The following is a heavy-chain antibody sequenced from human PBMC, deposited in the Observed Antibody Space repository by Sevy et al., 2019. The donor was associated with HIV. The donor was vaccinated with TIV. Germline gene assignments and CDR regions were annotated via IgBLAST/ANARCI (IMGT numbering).Heavy chain of an antibody. CDR2: ISYDGSNK. V-gene: IGHV3-30-3*01. Sequence: GGSLRLSCAASGFTFSSYAMHWVRQAPGKGLEWVAVISYDGSNKYYADSVKGRFTISRDNSKNTVYLQMNSLRAEDTAVYYCARGTMIVVTPTGAFDIWGQGTMVTVSS. J-gene: IGHJ3*02. CDR1: GFTFSSYA. CDR3: ARGTMIVVTPTGAFDI. D-gene: IGHD3-22*01.